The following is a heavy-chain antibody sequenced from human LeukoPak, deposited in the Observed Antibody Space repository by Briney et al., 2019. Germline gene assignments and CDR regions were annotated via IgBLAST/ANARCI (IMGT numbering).Heavy chain of an antibody. D-gene: IGHD5-12*01. V-gene: IGHV4-38-2*02. CDR1: GYSISSGYY. J-gene: IGHJ4*02. Sequence: SETLSLTCTVSGYSISSGYYWGWIRQPPGKGLEWIGNIYHSGSTKYNPSLKSRVTISVDTSQNQFSLKLSSVTAADTAVYYCARDGYSGSDALWGQGTLVTVSS. CDR2: IYHSGST. CDR3: ARDGYSGSDAL.